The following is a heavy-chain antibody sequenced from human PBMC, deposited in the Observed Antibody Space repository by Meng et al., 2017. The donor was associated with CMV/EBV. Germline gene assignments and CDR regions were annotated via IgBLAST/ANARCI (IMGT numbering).Heavy chain of an antibody. CDR2: VYYNGNT. J-gene: IGHJ5*02. CDR1: GGSISTYY. Sequence: SETLSLTCAVSGGSISTYYWSWLRQFPGKGLEWIGNVYYNGNTYYNSSLKSRVSISADTSKNQFFLKLSSVTAADTAVYYCARPWSNYNWFDPWGQGTLVTVSS. D-gene: IGHD4-11*01. CDR3: ARPWSNYNWFDP. V-gene: IGHV4-59*04.